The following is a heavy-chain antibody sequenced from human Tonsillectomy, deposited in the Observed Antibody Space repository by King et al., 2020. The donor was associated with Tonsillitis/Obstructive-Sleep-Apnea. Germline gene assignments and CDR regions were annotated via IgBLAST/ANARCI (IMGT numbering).Heavy chain of an antibody. CDR2: IKQDGSEK. CDR3: ARGVDFRGDAFDI. Sequence: VQLVESGGGLVQPGGSLRLSCAASGFTFSSYWMSWVRQAPGKGLEWVANIKQDGSEKYYVDSVKGRFTISRDNAKNSLYLQMNSLRAEDTAVHYCARGVDFRGDAFDIWGQGTMVTVSS. J-gene: IGHJ3*02. CDR1: GFTFSSYW. V-gene: IGHV3-7*03. D-gene: IGHD3-10*01.